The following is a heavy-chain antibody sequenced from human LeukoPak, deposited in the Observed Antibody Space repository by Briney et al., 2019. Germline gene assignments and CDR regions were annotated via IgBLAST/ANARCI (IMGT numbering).Heavy chain of an antibody. Sequence: ASVKVSCKASGYTFTSYDINWVRQATGQGLEWMGWINPNSGNTDYAQKFQGRVTMTRGTSITTAYMELSSLRSEDTAVYYCARGRWLQHRPNWFDPWGQGTLVTVSS. CDR3: ARGRWLQHRPNWFDP. CDR2: INPNSGNT. CDR1: GYTFTSYD. V-gene: IGHV1-8*01. D-gene: IGHD5-24*01. J-gene: IGHJ5*02.